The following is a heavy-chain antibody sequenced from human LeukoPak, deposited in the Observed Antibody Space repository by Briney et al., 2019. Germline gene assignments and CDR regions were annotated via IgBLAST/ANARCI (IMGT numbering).Heavy chain of an antibody. D-gene: IGHD2-8*01. CDR2: FSGSGGTT. J-gene: IGHJ6*03. CDR3: ANGNRCTSPNCLGYYYFYMDV. Sequence: GGSLRLSCAASGFTFSSYAMNWVRQAPGRGLEWVSDFSGSGGTTYYADSVKGRFTISRDNSKNTLYLQMNSLRAEDTAVYYCANGNRCTSPNCLGYYYFYMDVWGKGTTVTVSS. V-gene: IGHV3-23*01. CDR1: GFTFSSYA.